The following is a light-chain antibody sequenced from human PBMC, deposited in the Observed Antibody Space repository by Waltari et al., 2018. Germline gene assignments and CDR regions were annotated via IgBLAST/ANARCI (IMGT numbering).Light chain of an antibody. J-gene: IGLJ2*01. V-gene: IGLV2-14*03. CDR2: DVT. CDR1: SSDVGSYNY. Sequence: QSALTQPASVSGSPGQSITISCTGTSSDVGSYNYVSWYQQHPGKAPKLIIYDVTNRPSGVSNRFSGSKSGNTVSLTISGLQAEDEADYYCSSYMDTTTLELFGGGTSLTVL. CDR3: SSYMDTTTLEL.